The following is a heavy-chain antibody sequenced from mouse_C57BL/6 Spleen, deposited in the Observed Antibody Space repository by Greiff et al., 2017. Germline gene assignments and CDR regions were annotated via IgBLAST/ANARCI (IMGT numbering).Heavy chain of an antibody. J-gene: IGHJ4*01. V-gene: IGHV1-7*01. D-gene: IGHD1-1*01. CDR3: AINDYGSSYAMDY. Sequence: QVQLKESGAELAKPGASVKLSCKASGYTFTSYWMHWVKQRPGQGLEWIGYFNPSSGYTKYNQKFKDKATLAANKSSSTAYRQLSSLTYEDSAVYYCAINDYGSSYAMDYWGQGTSVTVSS. CDR1: GYTFTSYW. CDR2: FNPSSGYT.